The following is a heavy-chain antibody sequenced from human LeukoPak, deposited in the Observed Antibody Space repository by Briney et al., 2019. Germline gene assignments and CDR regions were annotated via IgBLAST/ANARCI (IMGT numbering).Heavy chain of an antibody. D-gene: IGHD3-22*01. V-gene: IGHV4-4*09. CDR1: GGSISSYY. Sequence: SETLSLTCTVSGGSISSYYWSWIRQPPGKGLEWIGDIYTSGSTNYNPSLKSRVTISVDTSKNQFSLKLSSVTAADTAVYYCARLSYYYDSSGYYPAVRDYYYYMDVWGKGTTVTVSS. J-gene: IGHJ6*03. CDR3: ARLSYYYDSSGYYPAVRDYYYYMDV. CDR2: IYTSGST.